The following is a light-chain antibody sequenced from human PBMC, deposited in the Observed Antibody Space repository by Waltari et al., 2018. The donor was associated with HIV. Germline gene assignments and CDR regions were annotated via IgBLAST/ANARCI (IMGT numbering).Light chain of an antibody. CDR3: AAWDDSLNGLWV. J-gene: IGLJ3*02. Sequence: QSVLTQPPSTSGTPGQRVTISCSGRSSNIGSTAVNWYQHPPGTAPKLLIYGNNQRPSGVPHRFSGSKSGTAASLAISGLQSEDEADYYCAAWDDSLNGLWVFGGGTKLTVL. CDR1: SSNIGSTA. CDR2: GNN. V-gene: IGLV1-44*01.